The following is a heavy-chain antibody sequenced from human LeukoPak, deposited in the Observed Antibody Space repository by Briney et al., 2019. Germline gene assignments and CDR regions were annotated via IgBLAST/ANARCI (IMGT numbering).Heavy chain of an antibody. CDR3: ARDQYYGDYHWFDP. Sequence: SETLSLTCTVSGGSISSYYWSWIRQPPGKGLEWIGYIYYSGSTNYNPSLKSRVTISVDTSKNQFSLKLSFVTAADTAVYYCARDQYYGDYHWFDPWGQGTLVTVSS. D-gene: IGHD4-17*01. CDR2: IYYSGST. J-gene: IGHJ5*02. V-gene: IGHV4-59*01. CDR1: GGSISSYY.